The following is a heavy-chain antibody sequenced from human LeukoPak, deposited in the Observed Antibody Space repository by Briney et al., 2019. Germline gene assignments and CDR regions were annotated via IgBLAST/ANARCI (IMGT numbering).Heavy chain of an antibody. V-gene: IGHV3-48*01. CDR1: GFTFSSYS. J-gene: IGHJ6*02. D-gene: IGHD5-12*01. Sequence: GGSPRLSCAASGFTFSSYSMNWVRQAPGKGLEWVSYISSSSSTIYYADSVKGRFTISRDNAKNSLYLQMNSLRAEDTAVYYCARRPVATTRYGMDVWGQGTTVTVSS. CDR3: ARRPVATTRYGMDV. CDR2: ISSSSSTI.